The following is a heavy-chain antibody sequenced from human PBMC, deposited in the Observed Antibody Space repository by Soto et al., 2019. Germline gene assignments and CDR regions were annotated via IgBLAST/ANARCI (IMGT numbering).Heavy chain of an antibody. D-gene: IGHD3-22*01. CDR2: IYHSGST. CDR3: ARDRRDSSGYAKRGFDY. V-gene: IGHV4-4*02. CDR1: GGSISSSNW. J-gene: IGHJ4*02. Sequence: SETLSLTCAVSGGSISSSNWWSWVRQPPGKGLEWIGEIYHSGSTNYNPSLKSRVTISVDKSKNQFSLRLSSVTAADTAVYYCARDRRDSSGYAKRGFDYWGQGTLVTVSS.